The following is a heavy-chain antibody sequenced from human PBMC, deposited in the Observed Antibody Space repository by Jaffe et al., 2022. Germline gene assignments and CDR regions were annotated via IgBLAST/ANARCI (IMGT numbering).Heavy chain of an antibody. CDR1: GFTFSSYE. Sequence: EVQLVESGGGLVQPGGSLRLSCAASGFTFSSYEMNWVRQAPGKGLEWVSYISSSGSTIYYADSVKGRFTISRDNAKNSLYLQMNSLRAEDTAVYYCARVHYYYGSGSGTFDYWGQGTLVTVSS. CDR2: ISSSGSTI. J-gene: IGHJ4*02. D-gene: IGHD3-10*01. V-gene: IGHV3-48*03. CDR3: ARVHYYYGSGSGTFDY.